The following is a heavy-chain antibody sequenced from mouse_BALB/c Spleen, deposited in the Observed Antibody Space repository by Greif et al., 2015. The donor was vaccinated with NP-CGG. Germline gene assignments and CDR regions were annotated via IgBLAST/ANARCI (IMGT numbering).Heavy chain of an antibody. J-gene: IGHJ4*01. V-gene: IGHV1-7*01. CDR1: GYTFTSYW. D-gene: IGHD1-1*01. CDR2: INPSTGYT. CDR3: ARRGTTVVASMDY. Sequence: QVQLKQSGAELAKPGASVKMSCKASGYTFTSYWMHWVKQRPGQGLVWIGYINPSTGYTEYNQKFKDKATLTADKSSSTAYMQLSSLTSEDSAVYYRARRGTTVVASMDYWGQGTSVTVSS.